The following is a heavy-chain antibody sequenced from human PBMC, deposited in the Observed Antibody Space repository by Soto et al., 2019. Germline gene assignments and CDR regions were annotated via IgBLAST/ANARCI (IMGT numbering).Heavy chain of an antibody. J-gene: IGHJ4*02. V-gene: IGHV2-5*02. D-gene: IGHD2-15*01. CDR1: GFSLSTSGVG. CDR2: IYWDDDK. CDR3: ARIYCSGGSCYGTYFDY. Sequence: QITLKESGPTLVKPTQTLTLTCTFSGFSLSTSGVGVGWIRQSPGKALEWLALIYWDDDKRYSPSLKRRLTITKDSSKNQLVLTMTNMDPVDKATYYCARIYCSGGSCYGTYFDYWGQGTLVTVSS.